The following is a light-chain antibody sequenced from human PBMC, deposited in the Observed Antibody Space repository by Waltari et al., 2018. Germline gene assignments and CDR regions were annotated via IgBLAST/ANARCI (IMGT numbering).Light chain of an antibody. CDR2: AAS. CDR1: QSISSY. Sequence: DIPMTQSPSSLSASVTDSVTINCRASQSISSYLNWYQQKPGKAPKLLIYAASSLQSGVPSRFSGSGSGTDFTLTISSLQPEDFATYYCQQSYSTPLYTFGQGTKLEIK. CDR3: QQSYSTPLYT. V-gene: IGKV1-39*01. J-gene: IGKJ2*01.